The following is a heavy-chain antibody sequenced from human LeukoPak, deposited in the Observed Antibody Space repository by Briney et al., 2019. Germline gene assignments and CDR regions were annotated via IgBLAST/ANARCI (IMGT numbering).Heavy chain of an antibody. CDR3: ARVLAAAGNNWFDP. Sequence: PSETLSLTCTVSGGSISSYYWSWIRQPPGKGLEWIGYIYYSGSTNYNPSLNSRVTISLDTSKNQFSLKLTSVTAADTAVYYCARVLAAAGNNWFDPWGQGTLVTVSS. CDR1: GGSISSYY. CDR2: IYYSGST. D-gene: IGHD6-13*01. J-gene: IGHJ5*02. V-gene: IGHV4-59*12.